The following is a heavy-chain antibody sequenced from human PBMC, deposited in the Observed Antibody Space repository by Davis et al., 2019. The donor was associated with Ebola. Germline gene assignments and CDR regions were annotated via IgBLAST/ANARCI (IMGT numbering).Heavy chain of an antibody. Sequence: ASVKVSCKASRYTFTTYYMHWVRQAPGQGLEWMGWINPNTGGTNYAQKFQGRVTMTRDTSTGTAYMELSSLQSDDTAVYYCARDRGDYWGQGTLVIVS. J-gene: IGHJ4*02. CDR3: ARDRGDY. CDR2: INPNTGGT. CDR1: RYTFTTYY. V-gene: IGHV1-2*02.